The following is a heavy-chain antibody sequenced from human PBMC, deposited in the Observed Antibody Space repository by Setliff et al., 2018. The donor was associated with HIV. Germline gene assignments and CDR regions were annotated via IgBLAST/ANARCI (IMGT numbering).Heavy chain of an antibody. V-gene: IGHV4-38-2*02. J-gene: IGHJ4*02. CDR2: IYHSGST. CDR1: GYSISSGYY. Sequence: SETLSLTCTVSGYSISSGYYWGWIRQPPGKGLEWIANIYHSGSTYYNPSLKSRVTISLDTSKNHFSLKLSSVTAADTAVYYCARDRRIVGATGGIDYWGQGTLVTVSS. D-gene: IGHD1-26*01. CDR3: ARDRRIVGATGGIDY.